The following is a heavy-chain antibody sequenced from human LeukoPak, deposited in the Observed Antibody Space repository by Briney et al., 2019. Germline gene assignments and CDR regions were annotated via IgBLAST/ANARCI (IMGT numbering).Heavy chain of an antibody. CDR1: GYTFSDYY. D-gene: IGHD5-12*01. CDR3: EREIVATIGGAFDI. J-gene: IGHJ3*02. Sequence: ASLKVSCKASGYTFSDYYLHCVRQAPGHGLEWMVLINPHSGGTHYAQKFQGRVTMTRDTSISTAYMDLSSLRSDATAVYFCEREIVATIGGAFDIWGQGTMVTVSS. CDR2: INPHSGGT. V-gene: IGHV1-2*02.